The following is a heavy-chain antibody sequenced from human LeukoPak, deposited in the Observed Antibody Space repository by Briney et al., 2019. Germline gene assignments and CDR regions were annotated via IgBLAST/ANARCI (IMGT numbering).Heavy chain of an antibody. Sequence: PGGSLRLSCAASEFTFSDAWMSWVRQAPGKGLEWVSFISSSSSYTYYADSVRGRFTISRDNAGSSVNLRMNSLRAEDTAVYYCAREPFSMARESTRNAFDIWGQGTMVTVSS. CDR3: AREPFSMARESTRNAFDI. CDR2: ISSSSSYT. J-gene: IGHJ3*02. D-gene: IGHD3-10*01. V-gene: IGHV3-11*06. CDR1: EFTFSDAW.